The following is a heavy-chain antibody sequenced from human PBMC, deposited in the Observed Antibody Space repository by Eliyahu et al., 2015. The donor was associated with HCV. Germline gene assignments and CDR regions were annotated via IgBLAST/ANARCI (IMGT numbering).Heavy chain of an antibody. D-gene: IGHD3-16*02. J-gene: IGHJ4*02. CDR1: GFRFSSYA. CDR2: ITGSGSST. Sequence: EVQLLESGGGLVQPGGSLXLSCAAXGFRFSSYAMSWVRXAPGKGLQWVSSITGSGSSTYYADSVKGRFTISRDNSKNTLYLQMNSLRGEDTALYYCAKDLSYTADYWGQGTLVTVSS. V-gene: IGHV3-23*01. CDR3: AKDLSYTADY.